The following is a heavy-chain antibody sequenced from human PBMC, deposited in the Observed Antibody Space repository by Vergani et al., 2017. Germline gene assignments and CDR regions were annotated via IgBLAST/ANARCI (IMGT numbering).Heavy chain of an antibody. J-gene: IGHJ4*02. CDR3: ARSGMQQQLVRYYFDY. CDR2: ISSSSSTI. D-gene: IGHD6-13*01. CDR1: GFTFSSYS. V-gene: IGHV3-48*01. Sequence: EVQLVESGGGLVQPGGSLRLSCAASGFTFSSYSMNWVRPAPGKGLEWVSYISSSSSTIYYADSVKGRFTISRDNAKNSLYLQMNSLRAEDTAVYYCARSGMQQQLVRYYFDYWGQGTLVTVSS.